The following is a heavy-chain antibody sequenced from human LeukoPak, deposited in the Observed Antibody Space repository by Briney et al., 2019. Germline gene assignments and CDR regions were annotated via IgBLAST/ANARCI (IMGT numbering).Heavy chain of an antibody. CDR2: INPNSGGT. Sequence: ASVKVSCKASGYTFTGYYMHWVRQAPGQGLEWMGWINPNSGGTNYAQKFQGRVTMTRDTSISTAYMELSRLRSDDTAVYYCASDREWGPAAALKGRFDYWGQGTLVTVSS. J-gene: IGHJ4*02. D-gene: IGHD2-2*01. CDR3: ASDREWGPAAALKGRFDY. V-gene: IGHV1-2*02. CDR1: GYTFTGYY.